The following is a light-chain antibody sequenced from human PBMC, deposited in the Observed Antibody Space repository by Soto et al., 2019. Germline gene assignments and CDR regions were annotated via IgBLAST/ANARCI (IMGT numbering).Light chain of an antibody. J-gene: IGKJ2*01. Sequence: DIQMTQSPSSLSASVGDRVTITCRASQSISTYLNWYQQSPGKAPKLLIYAASSLQSGVPSRFSDSGSGTDFTLTVSSLQPEDFATYYCQQSYSNPRTFGQGTKV. V-gene: IGKV1-39*01. CDR2: AAS. CDR1: QSISTY. CDR3: QQSYSNPRT.